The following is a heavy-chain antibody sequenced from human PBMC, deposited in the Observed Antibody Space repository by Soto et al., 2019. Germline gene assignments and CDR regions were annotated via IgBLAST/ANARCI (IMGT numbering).Heavy chain of an antibody. Sequence: GGSLRLSCAASAFTFSSYAMAWVRQAPGKGLEWVSSIAGSGGDISYADSVKGRFTISRDNSKNTLYLQMDSLRAEDTAIYYCAKKYRGTYPFDYWGQGTLVTVSS. J-gene: IGHJ4*02. CDR2: IAGSGGDI. CDR3: AKKYRGTYPFDY. D-gene: IGHD1-26*01. V-gene: IGHV3-23*01. CDR1: AFTFSSYA.